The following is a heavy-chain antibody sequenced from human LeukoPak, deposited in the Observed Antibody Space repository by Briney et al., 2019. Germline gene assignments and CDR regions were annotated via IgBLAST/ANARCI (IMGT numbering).Heavy chain of an antibody. Sequence: ASVKVSCKASGYTFTCYYMHWVRQAPGQGLEWMGRINPNSGGTNYAQKFQGRVTMTRDTSISTAYMELSRLRSDDTAVYYCARGARIFSNWFDPWGQGTLVTVSS. V-gene: IGHV1-2*06. J-gene: IGHJ5*02. CDR1: GYTFTCYY. D-gene: IGHD3-3*01. CDR2: INPNSGGT. CDR3: ARGARIFSNWFDP.